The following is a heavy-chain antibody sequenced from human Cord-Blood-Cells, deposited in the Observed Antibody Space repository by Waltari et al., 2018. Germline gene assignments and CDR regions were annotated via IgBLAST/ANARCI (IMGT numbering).Heavy chain of an antibody. J-gene: IGHJ5*02. Sequence: QVQLQQSGPGLVKPSQTLSLTCAISGDRVSSNRAAWHWIRHSPSRGLEWLGRTYYRSKWYNDYAVSVKSRITINPDTSKNQFSLQLNSVTPEDTAVYYCAREDDYSNYGWFDPWGQGTLVTVSS. D-gene: IGHD4-4*01. CDR2: TYYRSKWYN. CDR3: AREDDYSNYGWFDP. CDR1: GDRVSSNRAA. V-gene: IGHV6-1*01.